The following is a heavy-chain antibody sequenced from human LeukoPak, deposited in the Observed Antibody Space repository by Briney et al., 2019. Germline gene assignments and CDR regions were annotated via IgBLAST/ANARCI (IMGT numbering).Heavy chain of an antibody. CDR3: ARGPEQLNDAFDI. CDR2: IKQDGSEK. J-gene: IGHJ3*02. CDR1: GFTFSSYW. D-gene: IGHD6-13*01. V-gene: IGHV3-7*01. Sequence: GGSLRLSCAASGFTFSSYWMSWVRQAPGKGLEWVANIKQDGSEKYYVDSVKGRFTISRDNAKNSLYLQMNSLRAEDTAVYYCARGPEQLNDAFDIWGQGTMVTVSS.